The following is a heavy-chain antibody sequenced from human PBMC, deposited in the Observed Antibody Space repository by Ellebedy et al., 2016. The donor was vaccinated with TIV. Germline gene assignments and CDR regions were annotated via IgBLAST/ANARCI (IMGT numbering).Heavy chain of an antibody. CDR1: GYTFIRYY. CDR2: INPNSGGT. CDR3: ARGAITFGGVIAPI. V-gene: IGHV1-2*02. D-gene: IGHD3-16*02. Sequence: ASVKVSXXASGYTFIRYYLHWVRQAPGQGLEWMGWINPNSGGTNYAQKFQGGVTMTRDTSISTAYMELSRLRSDDTAVYYCARGAITFGGVIAPIWGQGTMVTVSS. J-gene: IGHJ3*02.